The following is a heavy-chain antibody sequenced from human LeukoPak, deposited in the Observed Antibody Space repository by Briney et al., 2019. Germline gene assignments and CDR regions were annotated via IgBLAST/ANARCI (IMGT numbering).Heavy chain of an antibody. CDR2: IYYSGST. CDR1: GGSISSSSYY. CDR3: ARRGIAAAGKGDFDY. D-gene: IGHD6-13*01. V-gene: IGHV4-39*07. J-gene: IGHJ4*02. Sequence: SETLSLTCTVSGGSISSSSYYWGWIRQPPGKGLEWIGSIYYSGSTYYNPSLKSRVTISVDTSKNQFSLKLSSVTAADTAVYYCARRGIAAAGKGDFDYWGQGTLVTVSS.